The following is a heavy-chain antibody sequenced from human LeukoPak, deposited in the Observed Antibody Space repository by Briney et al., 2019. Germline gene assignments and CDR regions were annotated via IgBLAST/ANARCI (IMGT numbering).Heavy chain of an antibody. J-gene: IGHJ6*04. CDR3: AKGSQGSSYYYYDMDV. D-gene: IGHD3-10*01. Sequence: PGGSLRLSCAASGFTFSSYGMHWVRQAPGKGLEWVAVISYDGSNKYYADSVKGRFTISRDNSKNTLYLQMNSLRAEDTAVYYCAKGSQGSSYYYYDMDVWGKGTTVTVSS. CDR1: GFTFSSYG. V-gene: IGHV3-30*18. CDR2: ISYDGSNK.